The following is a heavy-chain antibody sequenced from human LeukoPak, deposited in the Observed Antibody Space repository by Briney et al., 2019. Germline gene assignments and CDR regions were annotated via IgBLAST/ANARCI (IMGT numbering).Heavy chain of an antibody. CDR1: GGSFSGYY. D-gene: IGHD2-21*01. CDR2: INHSGST. V-gene: IGHV4-34*01. J-gene: IGHJ3*02. CDR3: ARHSRKFDAFDI. Sequence: SETLSLTCAVYGGSFSGYYWSWIRQPPGKGLEWIGEINHSGSTNYNPSLKSRVTISVDTSKNQFSLKLSSVTAADTAVYYCARHSRKFDAFDIWGQGTMVTVSS.